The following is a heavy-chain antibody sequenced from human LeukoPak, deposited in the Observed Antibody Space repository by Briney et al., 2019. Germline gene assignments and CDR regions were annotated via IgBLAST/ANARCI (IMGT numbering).Heavy chain of an antibody. CDR1: GGSFSGYY. D-gene: IGHD6-19*01. CDR3: ARDRSFMAVADNG. Sequence: SETLSLTCAVYGGSFSGYYWNWIRQPPGKGLEWIGQINDSGSTNYNPSLKSRVTISVDTSKDQFSLKLSSVSAADTAVYYCARDRSFMAVADNGWGQGTLVTVSS. J-gene: IGHJ4*02. V-gene: IGHV4-34*01. CDR2: INDSGST.